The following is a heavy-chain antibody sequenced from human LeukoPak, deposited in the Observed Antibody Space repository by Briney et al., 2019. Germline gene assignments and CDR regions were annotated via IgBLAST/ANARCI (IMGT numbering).Heavy chain of an antibody. J-gene: IGHJ4*02. CDR3: AKDHSPTY. V-gene: IGHV3-53*01. CDR1: GFIVSSNY. Sequence: QTGGSLRLSCAASGFIVSSNYMSWVRQAPGKGLEWVSVIYSDGSTYYADSVKGRFALSRDNSKNTLYLQMNSLRAEDTAVYYCAKDHSPTYWGQGTLVTVSS. CDR2: IYSDGST. D-gene: IGHD1-1*01.